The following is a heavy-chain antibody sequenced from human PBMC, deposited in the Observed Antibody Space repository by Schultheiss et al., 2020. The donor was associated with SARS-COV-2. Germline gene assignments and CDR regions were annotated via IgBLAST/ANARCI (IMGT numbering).Heavy chain of an antibody. Sequence: ASVKVSCKASGYTFTSYAMNWVRQAPGQRFEWMGWINPNSGGTNYAQKFQGWVTMTRDTSISTAYMELSRLRSDDTAVYYCARGSSTSCYGCGEGGMDVWGQGTTVTVSS. J-gene: IGHJ6*02. D-gene: IGHD2-2*01. CDR1: GYTFTSYA. V-gene: IGHV1-2*04. CDR3: ARGSSTSCYGCGEGGMDV. CDR2: INPNSGGT.